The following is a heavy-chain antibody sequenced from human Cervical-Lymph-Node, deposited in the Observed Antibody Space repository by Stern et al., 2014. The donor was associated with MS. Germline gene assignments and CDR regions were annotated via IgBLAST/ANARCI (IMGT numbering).Heavy chain of an antibody. J-gene: IGHJ5*02. D-gene: IGHD4-17*01. CDR2: IVTIFAKA. V-gene: IGHV1-69*01. CDR1: GGTFSSNA. Sequence: VHLVESGADVKKPGSSVKVTCRASGGTFSSNAISWLRQAPGQGLEWMGGIVTIFAKANYAQKFQGRVTITADESTSTAYMEMSSLTSDDTAVYYCARERGNTYGFGSWGQGTLVTVSS. CDR3: ARERGNTYGFGS.